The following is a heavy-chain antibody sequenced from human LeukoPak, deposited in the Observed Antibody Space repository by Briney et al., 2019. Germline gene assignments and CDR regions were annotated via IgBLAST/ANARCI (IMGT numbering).Heavy chain of an antibody. CDR3: ARSITLVRGVFDY. Sequence: ASVKGSCKASGYTFISYGVNWVRQAPGQGLEWLGWVSGYNDNTKYAQKFQGRVTMTKDTSTSIAYMELRSLRSDDTAVYYCARSITLVRGVFDYWGQGTLVTVSS. CDR2: VSGYNDNT. CDR1: GYTFISYG. V-gene: IGHV1-18*01. J-gene: IGHJ4*02. D-gene: IGHD3-10*01.